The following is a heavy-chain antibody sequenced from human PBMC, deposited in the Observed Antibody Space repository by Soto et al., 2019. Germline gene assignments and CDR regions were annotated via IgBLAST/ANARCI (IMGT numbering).Heavy chain of an antibody. Sequence: QVQLVQSGADVKKPGASVKVSCKASGSSFTSYSISWVRQAPGQGLEWMGWINVYNDRTNYAQNFQGRLTLTTDRPPTTAYMELRSLRPDDTAVYYCAREGDYGDYQDAAFDIWGQGTLVTVSS. CDR3: AREGDYGDYQDAAFDI. CDR1: GSSFTSYS. V-gene: IGHV1-18*01. D-gene: IGHD4-17*01. CDR2: INVYNDRT. J-gene: IGHJ3*02.